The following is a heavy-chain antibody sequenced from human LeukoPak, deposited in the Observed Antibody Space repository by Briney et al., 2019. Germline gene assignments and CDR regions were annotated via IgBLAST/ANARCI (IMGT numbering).Heavy chain of an antibody. CDR2: IYTSGST. J-gene: IGHJ3*02. CDR3: AREVIVVVPAATGDAFDI. Sequence: SETLSLTCAVSGGSISSYYWSWIRQPAGKGLEWIGRIYTSGSTNYNPSLKSRVTISVDKSKNQFSLKLSSVTAADTAVYYCAREVIVVVPAATGDAFDIWGQGTMVTVSS. CDR1: GGSISSYY. D-gene: IGHD2-2*01. V-gene: IGHV4-4*07.